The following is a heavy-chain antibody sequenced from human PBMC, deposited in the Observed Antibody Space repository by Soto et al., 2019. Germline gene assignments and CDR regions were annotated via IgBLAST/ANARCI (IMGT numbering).Heavy chain of an antibody. Sequence: EVQLLESGGGLVQPGGSLRLSCAASGFTFSSYAMSWVRQAPGKGLEWVSGISNSATTTYYADSVKGRFTISRDNSKNTLYLQMNSLRAEYTYVYYCAKDSGGYGGRYLDYLGQGTLFTVCS. V-gene: IGHV3-23*01. CDR2: ISNSATTT. J-gene: IGHJ4*02. CDR3: AKDSGGYGGRYLDY. D-gene: IGHD4-17*01. CDR1: GFTFSSYA.